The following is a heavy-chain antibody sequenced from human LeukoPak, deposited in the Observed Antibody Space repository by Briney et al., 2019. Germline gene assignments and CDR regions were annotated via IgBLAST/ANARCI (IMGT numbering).Heavy chain of an antibody. D-gene: IGHD1-26*01. J-gene: IGHJ3*02. CDR3: TRDRIIDGSYFTLSAFDI. Sequence: GGSLRLSCTSSGFIFGDYAMSWVRQAPGKVLEWVGFIRSKAYGGTTEYAASVKGRFTISRDDSKSIAYLQMNSLKTEDTALYYCTRDRIIDGSYFTLSAFDIWGQGTMVTVSS. CDR1: GFIFGDYA. V-gene: IGHV3-49*04. CDR2: IRSKAYGGTT.